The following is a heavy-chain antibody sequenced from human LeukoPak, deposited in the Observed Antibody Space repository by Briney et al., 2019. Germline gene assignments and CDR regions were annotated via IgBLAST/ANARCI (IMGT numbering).Heavy chain of an antibody. V-gene: IGHV4-59*08. CDR3: ARQRTTYNWFDP. D-gene: IGHD4-17*01. CDR2: IYYSGST. Sequence: SETLSLTCTVSGGSISSYYWSWIRQPPGKGLEWIGYIYYSGSTNYNPFLKSRVTISVDTSKNQFSLKLSSVTAADTAVYYCARQRTTYNWFDPWGQGTLVTVSS. J-gene: IGHJ5*02. CDR1: GGSISSYY.